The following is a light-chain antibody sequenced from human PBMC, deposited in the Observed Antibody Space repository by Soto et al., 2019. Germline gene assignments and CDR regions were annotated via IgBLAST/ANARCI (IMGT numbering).Light chain of an antibody. V-gene: IGKV3-20*01. CDR2: RAS. Sequence: EIVLTQSPGTLSLSPGERATLSCRASQSVSSSFLAWYQQKPSQAPRLLIYRASSRATGIPDRFSGSGSGTDFPHTISRLEPEDVAVYYCQQYGSSPLTFGGANKVHIK. J-gene: IGKJ4*01. CDR3: QQYGSSPLT. CDR1: QSVSSSF.